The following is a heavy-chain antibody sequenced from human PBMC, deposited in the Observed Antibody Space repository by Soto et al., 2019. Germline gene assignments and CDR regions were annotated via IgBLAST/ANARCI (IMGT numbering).Heavy chain of an antibody. D-gene: IGHD5-18*01. CDR2: ISYDGSNK. J-gene: IGHJ6*02. Sequence: GGSLRLSXAASGFTFSSYGMHWVRQAPGKGLEWVAVISYDGSNKYYADSVKGRFTISRDNSKNTLYLQMNSLRAEDTAVYYCAKWDTAMVSYYYYGMDVWGQGTTVTVSS. CDR1: GFTFSSYG. CDR3: AKWDTAMVSYYYYGMDV. V-gene: IGHV3-30*18.